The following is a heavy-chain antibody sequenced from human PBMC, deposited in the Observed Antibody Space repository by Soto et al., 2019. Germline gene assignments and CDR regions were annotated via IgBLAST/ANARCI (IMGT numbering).Heavy chain of an antibody. CDR1: GYSFTSYW. J-gene: IGHJ3*02. Sequence: GESLKISCKGSGYSFTSYWIAWVRQMPGKGLEWMGIIFPHDSDIRYSPSFQGQVTISADRSISTAYLQWSSLKASDTAMYYRASPNVVVGYAGEAFDIWGQGTMVTVSS. D-gene: IGHD2-15*01. V-gene: IGHV5-51*01. CDR3: ASPNVVVGYAGEAFDI. CDR2: IFPHDSDI.